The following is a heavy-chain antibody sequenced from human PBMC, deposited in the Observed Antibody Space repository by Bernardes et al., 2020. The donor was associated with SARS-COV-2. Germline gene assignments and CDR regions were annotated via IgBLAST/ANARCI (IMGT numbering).Heavy chain of an antibody. J-gene: IGHJ4*02. Sequence: SETLSLTCAVFGGSISSGDYSWSWIRQPPGKGLEWIGYIYQSGTTYYNPSLKSRVTISLDTSKTHFSLNLSSVTAADTAMYYCARGTLTSRATYYFDYWGQGTRVTVYS. CDR1: GGSISSGDYS. CDR3: ARGTLTSRATYYFDY. V-gene: IGHV4-30-2*01. CDR2: IYQSGTT.